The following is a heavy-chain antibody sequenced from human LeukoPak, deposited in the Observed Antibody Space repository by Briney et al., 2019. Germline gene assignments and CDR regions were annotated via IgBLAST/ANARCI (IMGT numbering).Heavy chain of an antibody. CDR1: GFTFSSYA. CDR2: ISGSGGST. J-gene: IGHJ4*02. V-gene: IGHV3-23*01. Sequence: PGGSLRLSCAASGFTFSSYAMSWVRQAPGKGLEWVSAISGSGGSTYYADSVKGRFTISRDNSKNTLYLQMNSLRAEDTAVYYCAKDSHDILTGWRTYYFDYWGQGTLVTVSS. CDR3: AKDSHDILTGWRTYYFDY. D-gene: IGHD3-9*01.